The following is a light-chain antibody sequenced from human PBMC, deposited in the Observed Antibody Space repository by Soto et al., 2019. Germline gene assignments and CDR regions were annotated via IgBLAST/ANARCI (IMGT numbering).Light chain of an antibody. CDR1: QSISSW. J-gene: IGKJ1*01. V-gene: IGKV1-5*03. Sequence: DIQMTQSPSTLSASVGDRVTITCRASQSISSWLAWYQQKPGKAPKLLIYKASTLESGVPSNFSGSGSGTEFSLTISSLQPEDFATYYCQQYKSDWTFGQGTKVDIK. CDR2: KAS. CDR3: QQYKSDWT.